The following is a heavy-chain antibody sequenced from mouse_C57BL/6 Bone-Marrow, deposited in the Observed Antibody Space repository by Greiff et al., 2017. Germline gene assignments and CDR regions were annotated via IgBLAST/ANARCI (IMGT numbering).Heavy chain of an antibody. Sequence: DVKVEESGGDLVKPGGSLKLSCAASGFTFSSYGMSWVRQTTNKRLEWVATISIGGSYTYYPDSVKGRFTISRDNAKNNLYLQMSSLKSEDTAMYYCASHAAGPRQLRLAWFAYWGQGTLVTVSA. CDR1: GFTFSSYG. J-gene: IGHJ3*01. D-gene: IGHD3-2*02. V-gene: IGHV5-6*02. CDR2: ISIGGSYT. CDR3: ASHAAGPRQLRLAWFAY.